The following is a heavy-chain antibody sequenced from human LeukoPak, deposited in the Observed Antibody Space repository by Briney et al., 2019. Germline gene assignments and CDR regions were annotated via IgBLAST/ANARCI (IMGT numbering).Heavy chain of an antibody. Sequence: GGSLRLSCAASGFTFSSYWMHWVRQAPGKGLVWVSRINSDFGSASYADSVQGRVTISTDDAKSTLYLQLSSLRSEDTAVYYCARAPNIVATDYWGRGTLVSVSS. CDR2: INSDFGSA. CDR1: GFTFSSYW. D-gene: IGHD5-12*01. V-gene: IGHV3-74*01. J-gene: IGHJ4*02. CDR3: ARAPNIVATDY.